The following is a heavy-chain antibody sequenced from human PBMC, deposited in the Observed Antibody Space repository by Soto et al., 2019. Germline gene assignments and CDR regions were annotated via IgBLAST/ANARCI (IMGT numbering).Heavy chain of an antibody. CDR2: IGSSSSYI. CDR1: GFTFSSYS. D-gene: IGHD6-13*01. Sequence: AGSLRLSCAASGFTFSSYSMNWVRQAPGKGLEWVSSIGSSSSYIYYADSVKGRFTISRDNAKNSLYLQMNSLRAEDTAVYYCARDASSLDYYYYGMDVWGQGTTVTVSS. CDR3: ARDASSLDYYYYGMDV. V-gene: IGHV3-21*01. J-gene: IGHJ6*02.